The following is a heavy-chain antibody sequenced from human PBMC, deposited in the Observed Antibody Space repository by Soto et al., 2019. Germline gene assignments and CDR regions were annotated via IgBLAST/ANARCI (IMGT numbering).Heavy chain of an antibody. D-gene: IGHD4-17*01. J-gene: IGHJ6*03. Sequence: PSETLSLTCTVSDGSISSSSYYWGWIRQPPGKGLEWIGSIYYSGSTYYNPSLKSRVTISVDTSKNQFSLKLSSVTAADTAVYYCARTVTTFLFYMDVWGKGTTVTVSS. V-gene: IGHV4-39*01. CDR2: IYYSGST. CDR1: DGSISSSSYY. CDR3: ARTVTTFLFYMDV.